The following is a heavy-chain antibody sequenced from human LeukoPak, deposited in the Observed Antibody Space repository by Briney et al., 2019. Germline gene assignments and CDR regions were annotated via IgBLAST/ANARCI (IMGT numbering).Heavy chain of an antibody. CDR1: GGTFSSYA. V-gene: IGHV1-69*04. Sequence: SLKLSCTASGGTFSSYAISWVRQAPGQGLEWMGRIFSILGIANYAQKFQGRVTITADKSTSTAYMELSSLRSEDTAVYYCARAHYYDSSGYRNWFDPWGQGTLVTVSS. CDR2: IFSILGIA. D-gene: IGHD3-22*01. CDR3: ARAHYYDSSGYRNWFDP. J-gene: IGHJ5*02.